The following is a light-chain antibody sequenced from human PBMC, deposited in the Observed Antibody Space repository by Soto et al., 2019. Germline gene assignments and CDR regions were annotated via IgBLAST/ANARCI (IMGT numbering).Light chain of an antibody. V-gene: IGKV3-11*01. J-gene: IGKJ5*01. Sequence: ETVLTQSPATLSLSPGERATLSCRASQSVSSHLAWYQQKPGQAPRLLIYDASNRATGIQARFSGSGSGTDFTLTISSLEAEYFAVYYCQRRSNWAQVTFGQGTRLEIK. CDR1: QSVSSH. CDR3: QRRSNWAQVT. CDR2: DAS.